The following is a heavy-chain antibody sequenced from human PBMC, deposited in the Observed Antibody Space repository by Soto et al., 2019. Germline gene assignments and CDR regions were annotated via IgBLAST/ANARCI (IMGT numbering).Heavy chain of an antibody. CDR1: GFTFSSYG. CDR3: ARGPGYSSPLYNWFDP. Sequence: QVQLVESGGGVVQPGRSLRLSCAASGFTFSSYGMHWVRQAPGKGLEWVAVIWYDGSNKYYADSVKGRFTISRDNSKNTLYLQMNSLRAEDTAVYYCARGPGYSSPLYNWFDPWGQGTLVTVSS. CDR2: IWYDGSNK. J-gene: IGHJ5*02. D-gene: IGHD6-13*01. V-gene: IGHV3-33*01.